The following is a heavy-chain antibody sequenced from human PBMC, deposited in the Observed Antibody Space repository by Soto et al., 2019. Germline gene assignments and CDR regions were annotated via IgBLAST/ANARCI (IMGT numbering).Heavy chain of an antibody. V-gene: IGHV3-15*07. D-gene: IGHD5-12*01. CDR2: VKSKTDGGTI. J-gene: IGHJ4*02. CDR1: GFTFNNAW. CDR3: STPRYIAYDFGW. Sequence: EVQLVESGGGLVKPGGSLRLSCAASGFTFNNAWMNWVRQAPGKGLEWVGRVKSKTDGGTIDYAAPVKGRFTISRDDSKNTLYLQMNSLKTEDTAAYYCSTPRYIAYDFGWWGQGTLVTVSS.